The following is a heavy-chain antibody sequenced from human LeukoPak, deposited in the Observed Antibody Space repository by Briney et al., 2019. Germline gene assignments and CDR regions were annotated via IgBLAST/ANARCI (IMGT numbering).Heavy chain of an antibody. CDR2: ISGSGGGT. J-gene: IGHJ6*02. CDR3: AKGLDIVVPYYAMDV. CDR1: GFTFSSYA. D-gene: IGHD2-2*01. V-gene: IGHV3-23*01. Sequence: GGSLRLSCPASGFTFSSYAMSWVRQAPGKGLEWVSAISGSGGGTYYADSVKGRFTISRDNSKNTLYLQMNSLRAEDTAVYYCAKGLDIVVPYYAMDVWGQGTTVTVSS.